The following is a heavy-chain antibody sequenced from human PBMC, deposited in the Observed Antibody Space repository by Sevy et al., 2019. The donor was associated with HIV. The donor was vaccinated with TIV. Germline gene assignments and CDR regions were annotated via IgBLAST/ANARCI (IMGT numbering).Heavy chain of an antibody. J-gene: IGHJ4*02. D-gene: IGHD5-18*01. CDR2: IRSKAYGGTT. CDR3: TRDPDRGYSYRPEGY. V-gene: IGHV3-49*03. CDR1: GFTFGDYA. Sequence: GGSLRLSCTASGFTFGDYAMSWFRQAPGKGLEWVGFIRSKAYGGTTEYAASVKGRVTISRDDSKSIAYLQMNSLKTEDTAVYYCTRDPDRGYSYRPEGYWGQGTLVTVSS.